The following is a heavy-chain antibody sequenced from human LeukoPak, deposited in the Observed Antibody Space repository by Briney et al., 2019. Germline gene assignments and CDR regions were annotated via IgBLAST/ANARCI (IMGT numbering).Heavy chain of an antibody. CDR3: ASPPLPYYYDSSGTKGYAFDI. CDR1: GGTFGSYA. Sequence: GASVKVSCKASGGTFGSYAISWVLQAPGQGLEWMGGIIPIFGTANYAQKFQGRVTITTDESTSTAYMELSSLRSEDTAVYYCASPPLPYYYDSSGTKGYAFDIWGQGTMVTVSS. D-gene: IGHD3-22*01. CDR2: IIPIFGTA. J-gene: IGHJ3*02. V-gene: IGHV1-69*05.